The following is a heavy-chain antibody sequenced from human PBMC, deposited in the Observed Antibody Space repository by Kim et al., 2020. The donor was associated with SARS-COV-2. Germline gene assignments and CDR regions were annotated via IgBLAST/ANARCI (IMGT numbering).Heavy chain of an antibody. CDR3: ARLTTYYGMDV. Sequence: KYYVDSVKGRFTISRDNAKNSLYLQMNSLRAEDTAVYYCARLTTYYGMDVWGQGTTVTVSS. D-gene: IGHD4-17*01. CDR2: K. V-gene: IGHV3-7*03. J-gene: IGHJ6*02.